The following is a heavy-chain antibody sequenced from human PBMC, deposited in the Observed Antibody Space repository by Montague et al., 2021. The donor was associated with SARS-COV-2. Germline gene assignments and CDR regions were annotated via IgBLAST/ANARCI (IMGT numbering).Heavy chain of an antibody. CDR3: ARDPGGGGWHSFLH. D-gene: IGHD6-19*01. J-gene: IGHJ1*01. CDR2: IWSDGSNR. Sequence: SLRLSCAASGFTFSTYGMHWVRQAPGKGLEWVAVIWSDGSNRYYADSVKGRFTISRDNSKNTLYLQMNSLRVEDTAVYYCARDPGGGGWHSFLHWGQGTLVTVSS. CDR1: GFTFSTYG. V-gene: IGHV3-33*01.